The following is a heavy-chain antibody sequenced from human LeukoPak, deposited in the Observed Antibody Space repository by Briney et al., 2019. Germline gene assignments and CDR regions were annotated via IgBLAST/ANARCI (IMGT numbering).Heavy chain of an antibody. V-gene: IGHV1-69*13. CDR3: ARAPRNSSTMLDF. D-gene: IGHD6-13*01. CDR1: GGTFSSYA. J-gene: IGHJ4*02. Sequence: ASVKVSCKASGGTFSSYAISWVRQAPGQGLEWMGGIIPIFGTANYAQKFQGRVTITADESTSTAYMELSSLRSEDTAVYHCARAPRNSSTMLDFWGQGTLVTISS. CDR2: IIPIFGTA.